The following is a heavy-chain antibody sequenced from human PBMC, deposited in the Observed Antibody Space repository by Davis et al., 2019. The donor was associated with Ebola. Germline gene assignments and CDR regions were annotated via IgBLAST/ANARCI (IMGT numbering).Heavy chain of an antibody. J-gene: IGHJ4*02. Sequence: GGSLRLSCAASGFSFSAYAMTWVRQAPGKGLEWVSAISGTVSASTYYADSVKGRFTTSRDNSKNTLYLQMNSLRVEDTAVYYCAKNSPAPDYWGQGTLVTVSS. V-gene: IGHV3-23*01. CDR2: ISGTVSAST. CDR3: AKNSPAPDY. CDR1: GFSFSAYA.